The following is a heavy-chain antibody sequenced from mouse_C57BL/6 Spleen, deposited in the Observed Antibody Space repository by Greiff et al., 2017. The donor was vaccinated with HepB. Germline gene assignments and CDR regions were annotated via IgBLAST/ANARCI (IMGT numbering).Heavy chain of an antibody. J-gene: IGHJ1*03. CDR1: GYTFTSYW. Sequence: QVQLKQPGAELVMPGASVKLSCKASGYTFTSYWMHWVKQRPGQGLEWIGEIDPSDSYTNYNQKFKGKSTLTVDKSSSTAYMQLSSLTSEDSAVYYCARWATVVATIHWYFDVWGTGTTVTVSS. V-gene: IGHV1-69*01. CDR2: IDPSDSYT. CDR3: ARWATVVATIHWYFDV. D-gene: IGHD1-1*01.